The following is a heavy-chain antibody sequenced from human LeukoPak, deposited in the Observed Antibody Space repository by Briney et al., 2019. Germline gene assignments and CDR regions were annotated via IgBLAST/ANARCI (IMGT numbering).Heavy chain of an antibody. D-gene: IGHD2-8*02. Sequence: GGSLRLSCAASGFTFDDYAMHWVRQAPGKGLEWVSGISWNSGSIGYVDSVKGRFTISRDNAKNSLYLQMNSLRAEDTAIYYCATYRQVLLPFESWGQGTLVTVSS. CDR3: ATYRQVLLPFES. J-gene: IGHJ4*02. V-gene: IGHV3-9*01. CDR1: GFTFDDYA. CDR2: ISWNSGSI.